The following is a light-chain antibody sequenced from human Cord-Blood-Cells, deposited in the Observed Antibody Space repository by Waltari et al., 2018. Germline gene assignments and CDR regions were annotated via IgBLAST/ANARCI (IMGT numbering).Light chain of an antibody. V-gene: IGLV2-23*01. CDR1: SSDVGSYTL. Sequence: QSALTQPASVSGSPGPSITISCTGTSSDVGSYTLVSWYQQHPGKAPKLMIYEGSKRPSGVSNRFSGSKSGNTASLTISGLQAEDEADYYCCSYAGSSTVVFGGGTKLTVL. CDR3: CSYAGSSTVV. CDR2: EGS. J-gene: IGLJ2*01.